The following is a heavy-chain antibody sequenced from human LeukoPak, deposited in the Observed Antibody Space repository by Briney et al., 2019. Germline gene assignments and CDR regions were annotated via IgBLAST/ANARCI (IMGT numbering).Heavy chain of an antibody. Sequence: SETLSLTCTVSGGSISSYYWSWIRQPPGKGLEWIGYIYYSGSTNYNPSLESRVTISVDTSKNQFSLKLSSVTAADTAMYYCARDRGSYFRAFDIWGQGTMVTVSS. J-gene: IGHJ3*02. CDR2: IYYSGST. CDR1: GGSISSYY. V-gene: IGHV4-59*01. D-gene: IGHD3-16*01. CDR3: ARDRGSYFRAFDI.